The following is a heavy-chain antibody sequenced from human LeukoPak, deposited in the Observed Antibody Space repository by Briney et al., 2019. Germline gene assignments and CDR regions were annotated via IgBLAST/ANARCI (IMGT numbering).Heavy chain of an antibody. J-gene: IGHJ3*02. CDR1: GRSFSGYY. D-gene: IGHD5-18*01. V-gene: IGHV4-34*01. Sequence: SETLSLTCAVYGRSFSGYYWSWIRQPPGKGLEWIGEINHSGSTNYNPSLKSRVTISVDTSKNQFSLKLSSVTAADTAVYYCARDPGYSYGRRYDAFDIWGQGTMVTVSS. CDR3: ARDPGYSYGRRYDAFDI. CDR2: INHSGST.